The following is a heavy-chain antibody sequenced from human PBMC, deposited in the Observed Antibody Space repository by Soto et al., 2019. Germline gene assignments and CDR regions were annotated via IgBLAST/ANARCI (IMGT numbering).Heavy chain of an antibody. CDR3: ARQADTAYYYYGMDV. D-gene: IGHD5-18*01. CDR2: IYPGDSDT. Sequence: GESLKISCKGSGYSFTSYWIGWVRQMPGKGLEWMGIIYPGDSDTRYSPSFQGQVTISADKSISTAYLQWSSLKASDTAMYYCARQADTAYYYYGMDVWGEGTTVTGSS. CDR1: GYSFTSYW. V-gene: IGHV5-51*01. J-gene: IGHJ6*04.